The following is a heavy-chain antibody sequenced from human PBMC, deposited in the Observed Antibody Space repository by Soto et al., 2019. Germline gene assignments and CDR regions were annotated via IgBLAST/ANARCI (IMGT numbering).Heavy chain of an antibody. Sequence: SETLSLTCTVSGASIGASYWSWIRQSPGKGLEWMGYIFYSGSTNYSPSLNSRVSMTVDSSKNQVSLTLSSVTAADTAVYYWARVSTVTNLDYWGHGMLVTVSS. J-gene: IGHJ4*01. V-gene: IGHV4-59*01. D-gene: IGHD4-17*01. CDR3: ARVSTVTNLDY. CDR2: IFYSGST. CDR1: GASIGASY.